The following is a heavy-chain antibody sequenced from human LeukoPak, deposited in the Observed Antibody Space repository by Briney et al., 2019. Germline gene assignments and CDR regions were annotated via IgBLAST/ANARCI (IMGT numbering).Heavy chain of an antibody. Sequence: GGSLRLSCAASGFTFSTYSGNWIRQAPGKGLEWVSSISDDSNYIFYADSVKGRFTISRDNAKNSLYLQMNSLRDEDTAVYYCANLGPPGRDHYLESWGQGTLVTVSS. CDR1: GFTFSTYS. V-gene: IGHV3-21*01. D-gene: IGHD5-24*01. CDR2: ISDDSNYI. CDR3: ANLGPPGRDHYLES. J-gene: IGHJ4*02.